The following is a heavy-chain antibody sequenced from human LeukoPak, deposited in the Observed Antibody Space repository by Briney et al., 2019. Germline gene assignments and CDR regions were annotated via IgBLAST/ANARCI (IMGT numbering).Heavy chain of an antibody. CDR1: GFTFSSYG. Sequence: GGSLRLSCAASGFTFSSYGMHWVRQAPGKGLEWVAVISYDGSNKYYADSVKGRFTIPRDNSKNTLYRQMNSLRAEDTAVYYCALIAAAGTGSDYWGQGTLVTVSS. D-gene: IGHD6-13*01. V-gene: IGHV3-30*03. CDR3: ALIAAAGTGSDY. CDR2: ISYDGSNK. J-gene: IGHJ4*02.